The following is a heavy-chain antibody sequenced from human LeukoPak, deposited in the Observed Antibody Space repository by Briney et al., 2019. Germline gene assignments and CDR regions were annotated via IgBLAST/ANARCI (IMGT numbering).Heavy chain of an antibody. V-gene: IGHV3-11*01. J-gene: IGHJ4*02. Sequence: PGGSLRLSCEASGFTFSDYYMTWIRQAPGKGREWVSYISSSGSTIYYADSVKGRFTISRDNAKNSLYLQMNSLRAEDTAVYYCARADHRASNYWGQGTLVTVSS. CDR2: ISSSGSTI. D-gene: IGHD2-2*01. CDR1: GFTFSDYY. CDR3: ARADHRASNY.